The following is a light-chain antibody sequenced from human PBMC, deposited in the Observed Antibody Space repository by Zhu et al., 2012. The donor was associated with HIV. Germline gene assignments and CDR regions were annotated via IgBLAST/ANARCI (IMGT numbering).Light chain of an antibody. Sequence: IMLTQSPVTLSVSLGESATLSCRANQSVASSLAWYQQKTGQAPSLLIYGSSTRAAGVPARFSGSGSGTEFSLTISSMQSEDFAVYYCQQYNNWPPWTFGQGTKVEIK. J-gene: IGKJ1*01. CDR3: QQYNNWPPWT. CDR1: QSVASS. V-gene: IGKV3-15*01. CDR2: GSS.